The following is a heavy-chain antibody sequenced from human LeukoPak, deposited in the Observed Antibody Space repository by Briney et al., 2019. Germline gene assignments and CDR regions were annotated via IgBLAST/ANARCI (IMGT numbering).Heavy chain of an antibody. CDR1: GYTFTSYG. V-gene: IGHV1-18*01. J-gene: IGHJ4*02. CDR3: ARAASSSWYRVYYFDY. CDR2: ISAYNGNT. D-gene: IGHD6-13*01. Sequence: ASVKVSCKASGYTFTSYGISWVRQAPGQGLEWMGWISAYNGNTNYAQKLQGRVNMTTDTSTSTAYLELRSLRSDDTAVYYCARAASSSWYRVYYFDYWGQGTLVTVSS.